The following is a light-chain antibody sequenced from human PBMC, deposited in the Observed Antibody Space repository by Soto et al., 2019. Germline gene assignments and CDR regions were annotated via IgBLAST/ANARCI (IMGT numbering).Light chain of an antibody. J-gene: IGLJ2*01. Sequence: QSALTQPDSVSGSPGQSSTMSCTGTSSDVGGYNYVSWYQQHPGKAPKLMIYDVSNRPSGVSNRFSGSKSGNTASLTISGLQAEDEADYYCSSYTSSSPLVFGGGTTLTVL. V-gene: IGLV2-14*01. CDR3: SSYTSSSPLV. CDR2: DVS. CDR1: SSDVGGYNY.